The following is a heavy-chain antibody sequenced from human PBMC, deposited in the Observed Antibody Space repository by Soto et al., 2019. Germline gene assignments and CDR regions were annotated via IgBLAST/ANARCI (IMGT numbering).Heavy chain of an antibody. V-gene: IGHV3-30-3*01. Sequence: GGSLRLSCAASGFTFSSYAMHWVRQAPGKGLEWVAVISYDGSNKYYADSVKGRFTISRDNSKNTLYLQMNSLRAEDTAVYYCARDSSGYWVDYWGQGTLVTVPQ. CDR3: ARDSSGYWVDY. CDR1: GFTFSSYA. D-gene: IGHD3-22*01. J-gene: IGHJ4*02. CDR2: ISYDGSNK.